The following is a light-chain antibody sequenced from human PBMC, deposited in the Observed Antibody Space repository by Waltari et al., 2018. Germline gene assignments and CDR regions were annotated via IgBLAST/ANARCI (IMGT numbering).Light chain of an antibody. CDR2: EVS. CDR3: SSYTSASSLV. Sequence: QSALTQPAFVSGSPGQSITISCTGTSDDVGGYSYVSWYRQYTDNPPQLIIYEVSHRPSGISARFSGSKSDNTAFLTISGLQPEDEALYYCSSYTSASSLVFGGGTSLTVL. J-gene: IGLJ2*01. V-gene: IGLV2-14*01. CDR1: SDDVGGYSY.